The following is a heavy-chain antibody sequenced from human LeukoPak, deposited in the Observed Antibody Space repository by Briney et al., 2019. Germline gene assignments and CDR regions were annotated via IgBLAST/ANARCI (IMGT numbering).Heavy chain of an antibody. CDR2: ISVYNGNT. V-gene: IGHV1-18*01. CDR3: ARMILLLGDVLTVPTRGFDY. J-gene: IGHJ4*02. CDR1: GYTFTTYG. Sequence: GASVKVSYKASGYTFTTYGISWVRQAPGQGLEWLGRISVYNGNTNYAQKLQGRVTMTTDTSTSTAYMELRSLRSDDTAVYYCARMILLLGDVLTVPTRGFDYWGQGTLVTVSS. D-gene: IGHD3-9*01.